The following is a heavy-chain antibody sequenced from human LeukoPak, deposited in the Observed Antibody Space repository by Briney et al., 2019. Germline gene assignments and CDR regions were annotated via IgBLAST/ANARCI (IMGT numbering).Heavy chain of an antibody. CDR2: ISGDGGST. V-gene: IGHV3-23*01. J-gene: IGHJ4*02. CDR3: AKKNPQLWSFFDY. D-gene: IGHD5-18*01. CDR1: GFTFSSWP. Sequence: PGGSLRLSCAASGFTFSSWPMSWVRQAPGKGLEWVSAISGDGGSTDYADSVRGRFTISRDNSKNTLYLQMNSLRAEDTAVYYCAKKNPQLWSFFDYWGQGTLVTVSS.